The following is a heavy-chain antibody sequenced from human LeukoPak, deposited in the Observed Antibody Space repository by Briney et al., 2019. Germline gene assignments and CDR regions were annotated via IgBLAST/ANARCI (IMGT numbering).Heavy chain of an antibody. CDR3: ARMDGMDV. Sequence: PGRSLRLSCAASGFNFSSYGMHWVRQAPGKGLEWVTSIWFDGSNIHYADSVKGRVIISRDNSKSALYLQMNSLRDEDTAVYYCARMDGMDVWGQGTTVTVSS. J-gene: IGHJ6*02. D-gene: IGHD5-24*01. CDR2: IWFDGSNI. V-gene: IGHV3-33*01. CDR1: GFNFSSYG.